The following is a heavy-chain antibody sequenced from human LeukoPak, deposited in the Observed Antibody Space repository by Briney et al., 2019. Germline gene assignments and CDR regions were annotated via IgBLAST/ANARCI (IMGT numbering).Heavy chain of an antibody. CDR2: IYTGGST. J-gene: IGHJ4*02. Sequence: GGSLRLSCEVSGFTVSSNYVSWVRQAPGKGLECVSVIYTGGSTYYADSVKGRFTISRDNSKNTLYLQMNSLRAEDTAVYSCAKYCSGGNCYSGLYWGQGTLVTVSS. CDR1: GFTVSSNY. D-gene: IGHD2-15*01. CDR3: AKYCSGGNCYSGLY. V-gene: IGHV3-53*01.